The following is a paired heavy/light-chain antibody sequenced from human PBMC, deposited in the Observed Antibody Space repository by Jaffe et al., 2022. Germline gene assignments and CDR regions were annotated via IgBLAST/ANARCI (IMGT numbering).Heavy chain of an antibody. D-gene: IGHD3-22*01. V-gene: IGHV1-69*08. CDR3: AREPDFDYYDSSGYYIYFQH. CDR1: GGTFSSYT. J-gene: IGHJ1*01. CDR2: IIPILGIA. Sequence: QVQLVQSGAEVKKPGSSVKVSCKASGGTFSSYTISWVRQAPGQGLEWMGRIIPILGIANYAQKFQGRVTITADKSTSTAYMELSSLRSEDTAVYYCAREPDFDYYDSSGYYIYFQHWGQGTLVTVSS.
Light chain of an antibody. J-gene: IGKJ5*01. Sequence: EIVLTQSPGTLSLSPGERATLSCRASQSVSSSYLAWYQQKPGQAPRLLIYGASSRATGIPDRFSGSGSGTDFTLTISRLEPEDFAVYYCQQYGSSLLITFGQGTRLEIK. CDR1: QSVSSSY. V-gene: IGKV3-20*01. CDR3: QQYGSSLLIT. CDR2: GAS.